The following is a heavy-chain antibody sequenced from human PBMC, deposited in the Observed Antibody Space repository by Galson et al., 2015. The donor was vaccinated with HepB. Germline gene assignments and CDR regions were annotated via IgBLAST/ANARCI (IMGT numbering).Heavy chain of an antibody. V-gene: IGHV3-23*01. J-gene: IGHJ4*02. CDR3: AKRSRIVVGDFDF. Sequence: SLRLSCAASGFTFSSYAMSWVRQAPGKGLEWVSAISGSGGSTYYADSVKGRFTISRDNPKNTLYLQMNSPRAEDAAVYYCAKRSRIVVGDFDFWGQGTLVTVSS. D-gene: IGHD3-22*01. CDR1: GFTFSSYA. CDR2: ISGSGGST.